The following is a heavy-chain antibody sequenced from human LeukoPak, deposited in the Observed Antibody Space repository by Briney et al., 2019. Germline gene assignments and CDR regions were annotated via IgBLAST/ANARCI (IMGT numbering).Heavy chain of an antibody. J-gene: IGHJ3*01. CDR2: INPKNAGT. D-gene: IGHD3-22*01. CDR3: ARTYNYDSSGYKGDAFDV. CDR1: GYTFTGHY. Sequence: ASVKVSCKASGYTFTGHYMHWVRQAPGQRLEWMGWINPKNAGTNFAQRFQGRVTMTRDTSISTGYMELSRLTSDDTAVYYCARTYNYDSSGYKGDAFDVWGQGTMVTVSS. V-gene: IGHV1-2*02.